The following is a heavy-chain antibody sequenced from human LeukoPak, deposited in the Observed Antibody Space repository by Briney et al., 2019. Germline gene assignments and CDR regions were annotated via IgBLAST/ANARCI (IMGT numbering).Heavy chain of an antibody. CDR1: GYTFTGYY. V-gene: IGHV1-2*02. CDR2: INPNSGGT. D-gene: IGHD6-19*01. J-gene: IGHJ4*02. CDR3: ARSGIAVAGAFDY. Sequence: ASVKVSCKASGYTFTGYYMHWVRQAPGQGLEWMGWINPNSGGTNYAQKFQGRVTMTRDTSISTAYMELSSLRSEDTAVYYCARSGIAVAGAFDYWGQGTLVTVSS.